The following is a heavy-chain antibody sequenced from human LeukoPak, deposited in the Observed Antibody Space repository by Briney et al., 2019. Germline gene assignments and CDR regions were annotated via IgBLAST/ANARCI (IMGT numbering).Heavy chain of an antibody. Sequence: SQTLSLTCTVSGGSISSGGYYWSWIRQPPGKGLEWIGYIYHSGSTYYNPSLKSRVTISVDRSKNQFSLKLSSVTAADTAVYYCARGYYGDYPYYFDYWGQGTLVTVSS. D-gene: IGHD4-17*01. CDR2: IYHSGST. CDR1: GGSISSGGYY. V-gene: IGHV4-30-2*01. CDR3: ARGYYGDYPYYFDY. J-gene: IGHJ4*02.